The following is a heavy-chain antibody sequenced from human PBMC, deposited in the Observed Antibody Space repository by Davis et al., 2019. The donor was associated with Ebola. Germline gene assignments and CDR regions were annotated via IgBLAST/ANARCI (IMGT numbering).Heavy chain of an antibody. CDR2: IYYSGST. J-gene: IGHJ4*02. D-gene: IGHD3-22*01. CDR1: GGSITSNGYY. V-gene: IGHV4-39*01. Sequence: ESLKISCSVSGGSITSNGYYWGWIRQPPGKGLEWIGSIYYSGSTYYNPSLKSRVTISVDTSKNQFSLKLSSVTAADTAVYYCASHSSGYPVDYWGQGTLVTVSS. CDR3: ASHSSGYPVDY.